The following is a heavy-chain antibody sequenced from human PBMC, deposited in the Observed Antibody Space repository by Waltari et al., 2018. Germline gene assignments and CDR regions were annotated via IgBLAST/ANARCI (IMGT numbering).Heavy chain of an antibody. V-gene: IGHV4-61*02. J-gene: IGHJ2*01. CDR2: KYTTGST. CDR1: GGSITPGFYY. CDR3: ARGHSRGTFWHFDL. Sequence: QMQLQESDPGLLKPSQTLSLACTVSGGSITPGFYYGTWIRQPAAKGLEWIVRKYTTGSTDYNPSLGSRLTISLDTSKNQFFLKLDSVTAADTAVYYCARGHSRGTFWHFDLWGRGTLVTVSS. D-gene: IGHD1-1*01.